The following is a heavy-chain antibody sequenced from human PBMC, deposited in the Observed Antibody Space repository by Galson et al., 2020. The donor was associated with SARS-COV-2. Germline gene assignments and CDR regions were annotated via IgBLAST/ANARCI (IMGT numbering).Heavy chain of an antibody. CDR3: ARDDDYYDSSGYNYYGMDV. V-gene: IGHV3-66*02. Sequence: GESLKISCAASGFTVSSNYMSWVRQSPGKGLEWVSVIYSGGTTYYADSVKGRFTISRDNSKNTLYLQMNSLRAEDTAVYYCARDDDYYDSSGYNYYGMDVWGQGTTVTVSS. CDR1: GFTVSSNY. CDR2: IYSGGTT. D-gene: IGHD3-22*01. J-gene: IGHJ6*02.